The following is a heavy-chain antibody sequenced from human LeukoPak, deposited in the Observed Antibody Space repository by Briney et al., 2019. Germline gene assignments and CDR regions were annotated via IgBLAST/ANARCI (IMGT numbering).Heavy chain of an antibody. J-gene: IGHJ4*02. D-gene: IGHD5-12*01. CDR2: INSISGEV. CDR1: GFTFSYYS. V-gene: IGHV3-48*02. CDR3: ARDHGYAFDY. Sequence: GGSLRLSCAASGFTFSYYSMNWVRQAPGKGLEWVSYINSISGEVWYADSVKGRFTISRDDAKNSLYLQMNSLRDEDTAVYYCARDHGYAFDYWGQGTLVTVSS.